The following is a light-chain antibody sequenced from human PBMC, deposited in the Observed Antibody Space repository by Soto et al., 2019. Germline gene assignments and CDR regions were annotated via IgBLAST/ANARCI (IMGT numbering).Light chain of an antibody. V-gene: IGKV2-30*01. Sequence: EVVMTQSPLSLPVTLGQPASISCRSSQSLAYIDGNTYLTWFHQRPGQSPRRPIYYVSNRDSGVPDRFSGSGSGTDFTLKISRVEAEDAGIYYCMQSTRCPPYSFGQVTKLEI. CDR3: MQSTRCPPYS. CDR2: YVS. J-gene: IGKJ2*01. CDR1: QSLAYIDGNTY.